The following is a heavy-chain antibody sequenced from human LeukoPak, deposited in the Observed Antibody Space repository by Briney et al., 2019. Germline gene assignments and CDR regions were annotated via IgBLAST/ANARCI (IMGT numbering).Heavy chain of an antibody. CDR1: GGSISSYY. D-gene: IGHD3-10*01. CDR3: ARHGRDITMVRGVISKSLYYYYYMDV. J-gene: IGHJ6*03. Sequence: QPSETLSLTCTVSGGSISSYYWSWIRQPPGKGLEWIGEINHSGSTNYNPSLKSRVTISVDTSKNQFSLKLSSVTAADTAVYYCARHGRDITMVRGVISKSLYYYYYMDVWGKGTTATISS. V-gene: IGHV4-34*01. CDR2: INHSGST.